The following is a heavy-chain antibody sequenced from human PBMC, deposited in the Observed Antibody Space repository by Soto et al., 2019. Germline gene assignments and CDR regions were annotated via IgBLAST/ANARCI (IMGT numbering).Heavy chain of an antibody. J-gene: IGHJ4*02. D-gene: IGHD2-15*01. CDR2: ISSNGGST. V-gene: IGHV3-64*01. Sequence: EVQLVESGGGLVQPGGSLRLSCAASGFTFSSYAMHWVRQAPGKGLEYVSAISSNGGSTYYANSVKGRFTISRDNSKNTLYLQMGSRRAEDMAVYYCARGYGGSSLSLLSGYYFDYWGQGTLVTVSS. CDR1: GFTFSSYA. CDR3: ARGYGGSSLSLLSGYYFDY.